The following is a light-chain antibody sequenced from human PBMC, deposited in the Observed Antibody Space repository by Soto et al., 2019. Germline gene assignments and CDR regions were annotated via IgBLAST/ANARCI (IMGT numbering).Light chain of an antibody. CDR2: KAS. V-gene: IGKV1-5*03. CDR1: QSISTW. J-gene: IGKJ1*01. Sequence: DIQMTQSPSTLSASVGDRVTITCRASQSISTWLAWYQQKPGKAPNLLIYKASTLESGVPSRFSGSGSGTEFPLTISSLQSDDFATYYCQQYDSYPWTFGQGTKVEIK. CDR3: QQYDSYPWT.